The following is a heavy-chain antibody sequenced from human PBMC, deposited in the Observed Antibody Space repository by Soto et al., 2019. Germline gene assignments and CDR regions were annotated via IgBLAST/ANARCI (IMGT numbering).Heavy chain of an antibody. V-gene: IGHV3-21*01. J-gene: IGHJ4*02. CDR3: ARDPLVVYYFDY. CDR2: ISSSSSYI. CDR1: GFTFSSYS. D-gene: IGHD3-9*01. Sequence: EVQLVESGGGLVKPGGSLRLSCAASGFTFSSYSMNWVRQAPGKGLEWVSSISSSSSYIYYADSVKGRFTISRDNAKNSLYLQTNSLRAEDTAVYYCARDPLVVYYFDYWGQGTLDAVSS.